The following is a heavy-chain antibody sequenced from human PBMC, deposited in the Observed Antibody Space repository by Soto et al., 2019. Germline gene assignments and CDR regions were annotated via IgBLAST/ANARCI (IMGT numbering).Heavy chain of an antibody. CDR2: IKQDGSEK. V-gene: IGHV3-7*03. CDR3: ARGTGWGSYYYGMDV. J-gene: IGHJ6*02. Sequence: GGSLRLSCAASGFTFSSYWMSWVRQAPGKGLEWVANIKQDGSEKYYVDAVKGRFTISRDNAKNSLYLQMNSLRAEDTAVYYCARGTGWGSYYYGMDVWGQGTTVTVSS. D-gene: IGHD7-27*01. CDR1: GFTFSSYW.